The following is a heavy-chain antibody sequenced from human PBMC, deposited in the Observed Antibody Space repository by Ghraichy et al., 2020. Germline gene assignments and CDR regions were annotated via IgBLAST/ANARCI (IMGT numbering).Heavy chain of an antibody. J-gene: IGHJ6*02. V-gene: IGHV3-21*01. CDR3: SRGGGAGTPVLYHMDV. CDR2: ISSSTRYI. D-gene: IGHD6-19*01. Sequence: GVLRLSCVASGLMFSPNSMNWVRQAPGKGLEWVASISSSTRYIYYADSVKGRFTISRDNAQNSLYLQMNSLRAEDTAVYYCSRGGGAGTPVLYHMDVWGLGTTVTVSS. CDR1: GLMFSPNS.